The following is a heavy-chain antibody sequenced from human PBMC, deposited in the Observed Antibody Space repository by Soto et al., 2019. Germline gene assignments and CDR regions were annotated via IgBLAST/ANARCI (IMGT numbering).Heavy chain of an antibody. CDR2: IVVGSGNT. Sequence: SVKVSCKASGFTFTSSAVQWVRQARGQRLEWIGWIVVGSGNTNYAQKFQERVTITRDMSTSTAYMELSSLRSEDTAVYYCAAKSGSSIGWFDPWGQGTLVTVSS. J-gene: IGHJ5*02. V-gene: IGHV1-58*01. CDR1: GFTFTSSA. CDR3: AAKSGSSIGWFDP. D-gene: IGHD6-6*01.